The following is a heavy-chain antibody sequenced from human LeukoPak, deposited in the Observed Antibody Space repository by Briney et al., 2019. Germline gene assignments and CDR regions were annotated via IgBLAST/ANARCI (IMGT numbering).Heavy chain of an antibody. V-gene: IGHV3-30*03. CDR2: ISYDGSNK. D-gene: IGHD4-11*01. J-gene: IGHJ6*02. CDR1: GFTFSNYG. CDR3: TRDSKYVMDV. Sequence: PGGSLRLSCAASGFTFSNYGMHWVRQAPGKGLEWVAVISYDGSNKYYADSVKGRFTISRGNAKNTLYLQMNSLTAEDTAIYYCTRDSKYVMDVWGQGTTVTVSS.